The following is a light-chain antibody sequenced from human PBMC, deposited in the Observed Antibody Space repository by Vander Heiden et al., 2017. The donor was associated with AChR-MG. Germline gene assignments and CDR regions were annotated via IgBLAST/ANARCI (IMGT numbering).Light chain of an antibody. Sequence: QSVLTQPPSASGTPGQRVTIPCFGSTSNIGRNDVYWYQQLPGTAPKFLTDHSGHPPSGVPDRFSASRSGTSASLVIGGLRSEDEADYYCAGWDDSLNTVIFGGGTKLTVL. CDR3: AGWDDSLNTVI. V-gene: IGLV1-47*01. CDR1: TSNIGRND. J-gene: IGLJ2*01. CDR2: HSG.